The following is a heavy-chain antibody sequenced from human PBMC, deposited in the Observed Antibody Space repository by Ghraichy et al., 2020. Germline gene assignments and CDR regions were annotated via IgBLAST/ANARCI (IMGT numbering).Heavy chain of an antibody. CDR2: ICYSGST. Sequence: SQTLSLTCTVSGGSISSRSYYWGWIRQPPGKGLEWIGSICYSGSTYYTPSLKSRVTISIDTSKNQFSLKLSSVTAADTAVYYCATFRDYDFWRGYYSGVSWFDPWGQGTLVTVSS. CDR1: GGSISSRSYY. D-gene: IGHD3-3*01. J-gene: IGHJ5*02. CDR3: ATFRDYDFWRGYYSGVSWFDP. V-gene: IGHV4-39*01.